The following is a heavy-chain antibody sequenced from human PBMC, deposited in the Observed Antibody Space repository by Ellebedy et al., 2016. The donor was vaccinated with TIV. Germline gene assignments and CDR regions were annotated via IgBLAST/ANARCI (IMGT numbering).Heavy chain of an antibody. J-gene: IGHJ5*02. CDR1: GYTFTSYD. CDR2: MTPKIGNT. Sequence: AASVKVSCKASGYTFTSYDINWVRQASGHGLELMAWMTPKIGNTGYAQRFQGRVTLTRDTSISTAYMELSSLRSEDTAVYYCVVMASTWGQGTLVTVSS. CDR3: VVMAST. V-gene: IGHV1-8*01. D-gene: IGHD3-22*01.